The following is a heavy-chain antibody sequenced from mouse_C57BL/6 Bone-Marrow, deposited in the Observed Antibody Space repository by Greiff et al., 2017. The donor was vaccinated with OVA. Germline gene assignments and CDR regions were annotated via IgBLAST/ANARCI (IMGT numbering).Heavy chain of an antibody. V-gene: IGHV1-59*01. CDR3: ARWGTTVVEGYYGDY. Sequence: QVQLQQPGAELVRPGTSVKLSCKASGYTFTSYWMHWVKQRPGQGLEWIGVIDPSDSYTNYNQKFKGKATLTVDTSSSTAYMQLSSLTSGDSAVYYCARWGTTVVEGYYGDYWGQGTTLTVTS. CDR2: IDPSDSYT. CDR1: GYTFTSYW. J-gene: IGHJ2*01. D-gene: IGHD1-1*01.